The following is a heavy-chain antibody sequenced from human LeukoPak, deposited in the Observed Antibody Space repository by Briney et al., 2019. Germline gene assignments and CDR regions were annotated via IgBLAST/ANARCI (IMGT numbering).Heavy chain of an antibody. J-gene: IGHJ4*02. CDR2: ISYDGSNK. Sequence: GGSLRLSCAASGFTFSSYAMHWVRQAPGKGLEWVAVISYDGSNKYYADSVKGRFTISRDDSKNTAYLQMNSLKIEDTAVYYCTRPYSSGYYWGQGTLVTVSS. V-gene: IGHV3-30*04. CDR1: GFTFSSYA. D-gene: IGHD6-19*01. CDR3: TRPYSSGYY.